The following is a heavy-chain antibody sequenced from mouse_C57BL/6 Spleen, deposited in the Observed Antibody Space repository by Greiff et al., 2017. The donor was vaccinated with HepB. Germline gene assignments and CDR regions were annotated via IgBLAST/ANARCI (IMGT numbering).Heavy chain of an antibody. Sequence: EVQLQQSGPELVKPGASVKISCKASGYTFTDYYMNWVKQSHGKSLEWIGDINPNNGGTSYNQKFKGKATLTVDKSSSTAYMELRSLTSEDSAVYYCAIYYYYGSSHYAMDYWGQGTSVTVSS. D-gene: IGHD1-1*01. CDR3: AIYYYYGSSHYAMDY. J-gene: IGHJ4*01. CDR1: GYTFTDYY. V-gene: IGHV1-26*01. CDR2: INPNNGGT.